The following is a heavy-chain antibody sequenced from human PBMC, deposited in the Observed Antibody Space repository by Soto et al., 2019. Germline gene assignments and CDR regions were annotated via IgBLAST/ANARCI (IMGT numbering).Heavy chain of an antibody. V-gene: IGHV4-30-4*01. CDR1: GDSINSGDYS. CDR2: VSHSGTT. D-gene: IGHD5-12*01. CDR3: AREGPSDGYNWGWRAPYIDY. Sequence: QVQLQESGPGLVKPSQTLSLTCTVSGDSINSGDYSWLWVRQPPGKGLEWIGFVSHSGTTYYNPCPQSRIDISLDTSKNQLSLKVNSVAAADTAVYYCAREGPSDGYNWGWRAPYIDYCGPGTLVTVSS. J-gene: IGHJ4*02.